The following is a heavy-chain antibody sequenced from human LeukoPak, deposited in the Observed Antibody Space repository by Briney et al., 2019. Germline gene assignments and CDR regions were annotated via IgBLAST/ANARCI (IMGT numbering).Heavy chain of an antibody. J-gene: IGHJ3*02. CDR2: FDPEDGET. Sequence: ASVKVSCKASGYTFTSYYMHWVRQAPGKGLEWMGGFDPEDGETIYAQKFQGRVTMTEDTSTDTAYMGLSSLRSEDTAVYYCATTYDSSGYSAFDIWGQGTMVTVSS. V-gene: IGHV1-24*01. CDR3: ATTYDSSGYSAFDI. D-gene: IGHD3-22*01. CDR1: GYTFTSYY.